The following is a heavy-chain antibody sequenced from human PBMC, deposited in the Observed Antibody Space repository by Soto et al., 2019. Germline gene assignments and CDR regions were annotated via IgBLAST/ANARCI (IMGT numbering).Heavy chain of an antibody. CDR2: IHYSGST. Sequence: SATLSLTPAVSCGSIIIFFGTWIRHPPGTGLEWIGYIHYSGSTNYNPSLKSRVTISVDTSKNQFSLKLSSVTAADTAVYYCARASVRFLEWSGYPTYYFDYWGQGTLVTVSS. V-gene: IGHV4-59*01. D-gene: IGHD3-3*01. J-gene: IGHJ4*02. CDR1: CGSIIIFF. CDR3: ARASVRFLEWSGYPTYYFDY.